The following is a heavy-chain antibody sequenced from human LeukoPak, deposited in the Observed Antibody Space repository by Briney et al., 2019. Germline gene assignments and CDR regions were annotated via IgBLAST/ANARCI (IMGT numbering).Heavy chain of an antibody. V-gene: IGHV3-48*03. J-gene: IGHJ4*02. CDR1: GFAFGSYE. CDR3: TRALLLTDDWYDY. CDR2: ISSSASTI. Sequence: PGGSLRLSCAASGFAFGSYEMSWVRQAPGKGLEWISYISSSASTIFYADSVKGRFTISRDNAKNSLYLQMNSLRAEDTAVCYCTRALLLTDDWYDYWGQGTLVTVSS. D-gene: IGHD3-9*01.